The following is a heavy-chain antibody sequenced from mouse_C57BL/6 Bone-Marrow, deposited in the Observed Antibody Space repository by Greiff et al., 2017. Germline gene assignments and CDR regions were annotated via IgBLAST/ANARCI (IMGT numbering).Heavy chain of an antibody. D-gene: IGHD2-4*01. Sequence: QVQLQQPGAELVKPGASVKLSCKASGYTFTSYWMHWVKQRPGQGLEWIGMIHPNSGSTNYNEKFKSKATLTVDKSSSTAYMQLSSLTSEDSAVYCCASSGYDYAFDYWGQGTTLTVSS. J-gene: IGHJ2*01. CDR1: GYTFTSYW. V-gene: IGHV1-64*01. CDR2: IHPNSGST. CDR3: ASSGYDYAFDY.